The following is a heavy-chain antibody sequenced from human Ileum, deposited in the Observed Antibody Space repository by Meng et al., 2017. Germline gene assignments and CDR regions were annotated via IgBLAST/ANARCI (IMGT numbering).Heavy chain of an antibody. CDR3: ATSNDRDVYYLGY. CDR1: GTW. V-gene: IGHV4-4*02. CDR2: IFQSGRT. D-gene: IGHD3-22*01. Sequence: VPLQAPGPRIVKPSGTLSLTCAVSGTWWSWVRQPPGKGLEWIGEIFQSGRTNYNPSLKSRVTISIDKSKSQISLQLSAVTAADTAVYSCATSNDRDVYYLGYWGQGTLVTVSS. J-gene: IGHJ4*02.